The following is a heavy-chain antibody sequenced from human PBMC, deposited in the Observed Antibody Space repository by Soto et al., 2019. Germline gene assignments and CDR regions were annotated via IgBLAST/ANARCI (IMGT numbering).Heavy chain of an antibody. Sequence: ASVKASCKASGYTFTGYYMHCVRQAPGQGLEWMGWINPNSGGTNYAQKFQGWVTMTRDTSISTAYMELSRLRSDDTAVYYCARVRGYCSGGSCSNWFDPWGQGTLVTVSS. CDR3: ARVRGYCSGGSCSNWFDP. D-gene: IGHD2-15*01. CDR2: INPNSGGT. CDR1: GYTFTGYY. V-gene: IGHV1-2*04. J-gene: IGHJ5*02.